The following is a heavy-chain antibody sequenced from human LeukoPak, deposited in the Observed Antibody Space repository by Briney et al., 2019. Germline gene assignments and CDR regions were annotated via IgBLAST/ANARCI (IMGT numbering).Heavy chain of an antibody. CDR2: LSYDGSNQ. J-gene: IGHJ3*02. D-gene: IGHD3-22*01. CDR1: GFTFSSYA. Sequence: PGGSLRLSRAASGFTFSSYAMHWVRQAPGKGLEWVAVLSYDGSNQYYADSVKGRFTISRDNSKNTLYLQMNSLRAEDTAVYYCAKYHDSSGYPYDAFDIWGQGTMVTVSS. V-gene: IGHV3-30-3*02. CDR3: AKYHDSSGYPYDAFDI.